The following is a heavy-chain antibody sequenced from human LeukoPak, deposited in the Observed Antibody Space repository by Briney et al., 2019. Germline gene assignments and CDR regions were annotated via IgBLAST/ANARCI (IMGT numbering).Heavy chain of an antibody. CDR3: ASLLLSGQKYYFDY. CDR1: GYSISNGYY. D-gene: IGHD6-19*01. V-gene: IGHV4-38-2*02. J-gene: IGHJ4*02. CDR2: ISHRGST. Sequence: SETLSLTCTVSGYSISNGYYWGWIRQPPGKGLEWVGSISHRGSTYYNPSLKSRVTISVDTSKNQFSLKLSSVTAADTAVYYCASLLLSGQKYYFDYWGQGALVTVSS.